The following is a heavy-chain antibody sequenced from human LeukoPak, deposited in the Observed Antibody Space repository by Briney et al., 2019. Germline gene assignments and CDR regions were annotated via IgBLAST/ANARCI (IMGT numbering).Heavy chain of an antibody. CDR2: ISGSGGST. J-gene: IGHJ4*02. D-gene: IGHD2-2*01. V-gene: IGHV3-23*01. Sequence: GGSLRLSCAASGFTFSSYAMSWVRQAPRKGLEWVSAISGSGGSTYYADSVKGRFTISRDNSKNTLYLQMNSLRAEDTAVYYCAKRPGYCSSTSCNYWGQGTLVTVSS. CDR3: AKRPGYCSSTSCNY. CDR1: GFTFSSYA.